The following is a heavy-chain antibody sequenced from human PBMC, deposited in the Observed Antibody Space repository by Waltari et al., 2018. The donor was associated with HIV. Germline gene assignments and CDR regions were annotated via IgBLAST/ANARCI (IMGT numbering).Heavy chain of an antibody. Sequence: EVQLVEAGGGLIQPGGSLRLSCAASGFTVSSNNMSWVLQAPGKGLEWVSVIYSGGSTYYADSVKGRFTISRDNSKNTLSLQMNSLRAEDPAVYYCARECRLTGTTRGAAFDIWGQGTMVTVSS. CDR3: ARECRLTGTTRGAAFDI. D-gene: IGHD1-20*01. CDR1: GFTVSSNN. CDR2: IYSGGST. V-gene: IGHV3-53*01. J-gene: IGHJ3*02.